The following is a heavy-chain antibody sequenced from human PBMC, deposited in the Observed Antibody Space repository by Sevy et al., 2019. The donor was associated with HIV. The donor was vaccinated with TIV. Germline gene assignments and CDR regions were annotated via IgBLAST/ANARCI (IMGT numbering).Heavy chain of an antibody. CDR3: AKGGTTRRDAFDI. Sequence: ASLKVSCKASGYTFTGYYMHWVRQAPGQGLEWMGWINPNSGGTNYAQKFQGRVNMTRDTSISTAYMELSRLRSDDTAVYYCAKGGTTRRDAFDIWGQGTMVTVSS. CDR1: GYTFTGYY. CDR2: INPNSGGT. D-gene: IGHD1-1*01. V-gene: IGHV1-2*02. J-gene: IGHJ3*02.